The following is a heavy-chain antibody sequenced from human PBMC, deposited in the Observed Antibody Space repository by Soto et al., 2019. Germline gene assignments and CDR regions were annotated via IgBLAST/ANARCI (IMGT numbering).Heavy chain of an antibody. CDR1: GYTLTELS. CDR2: FDPEDGET. J-gene: IGHJ6*02. Sequence: ASVKVSCKVSGYTLTELSMHWVRQAPGKGLEWMGGFDPEDGETIYAQKFQGRVTMTEDTSTDTAYMELSSLRSEDTAVYYCATDPGYCSSTSCPYGMDVWGQGTTVPVSS. CDR3: ATDPGYCSSTSCPYGMDV. D-gene: IGHD2-2*01. V-gene: IGHV1-24*01.